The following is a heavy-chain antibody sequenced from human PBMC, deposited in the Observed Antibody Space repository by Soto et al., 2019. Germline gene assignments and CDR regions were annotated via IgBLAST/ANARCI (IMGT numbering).Heavy chain of an antibody. J-gene: IGHJ5*02. CDR2: TYYRSKWYN. Sequence: PSQTLSLTCAISGDSVSSNSAAWNWIRHSPSRGLEWLGRTYYRSKWYNDYAVSVKSRVTINPDTSNNQFSLQLNSVTPEDTAVYFCAKGDNLGPKTGYAFDPWGQGIMVTVSS. V-gene: IGHV6-1*01. CDR3: AKGDNLGPKTGYAFDP. D-gene: IGHD5-12*01. CDR1: GDSVSSNSAA.